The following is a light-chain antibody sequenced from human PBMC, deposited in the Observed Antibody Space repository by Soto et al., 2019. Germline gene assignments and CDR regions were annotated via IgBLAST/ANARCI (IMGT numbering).Light chain of an antibody. CDR1: QSISSSY. J-gene: IGKJ3*01. Sequence: EIVLTQSPGTLSLSPGERGTLSCRASQSISSSYLAWYQQKPGQAPRLLIYGASRRATGIADRFSGSGSGTDFTLTISRLDPEDFAVYYCQQYGGSPFTFGPGTKVDIK. V-gene: IGKV3-20*01. CDR3: QQYGGSPFT. CDR2: GAS.